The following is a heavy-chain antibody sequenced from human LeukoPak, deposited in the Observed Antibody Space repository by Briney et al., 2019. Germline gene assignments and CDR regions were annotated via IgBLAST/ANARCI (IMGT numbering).Heavy chain of an antibody. CDR3: ARDPIPSGYYYYYMDV. V-gene: IGHV3-30*04. D-gene: IGHD2-15*01. CDR2: ISYDGSNK. J-gene: IGHJ6*03. CDR1: GFTFSSYA. Sequence: GGSLRLSCAASGFTFSSYAMHWVRQAPGKGLEWVAVISYDGSNKYYADPVKGRFTISRDNAKNSLYLQMNSLRAEDTAVYYCARDPIPSGYYYYYMDVWGKGTTVTVSS.